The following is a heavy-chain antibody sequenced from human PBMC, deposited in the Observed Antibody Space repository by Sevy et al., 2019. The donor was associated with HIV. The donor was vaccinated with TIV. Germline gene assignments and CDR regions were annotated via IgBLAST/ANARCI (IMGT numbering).Heavy chain of an antibody. CDR3: ARNGGYEDYGMDV. V-gene: IGHV3-48*01. CDR1: GFTFSSYS. D-gene: IGHD2-8*01. CDR2: MNSITSTI. J-gene: IGHJ6*02. Sequence: GGSLRLSCVGSGFTFSSYSMNWVRQAPGKGLEWLSYMNSITSTIYYADSVKGRFTISRDNAKNSVSLQMHSLRAEDTAVYYCARNGGYEDYGMDVWGQGTTVTVSS.